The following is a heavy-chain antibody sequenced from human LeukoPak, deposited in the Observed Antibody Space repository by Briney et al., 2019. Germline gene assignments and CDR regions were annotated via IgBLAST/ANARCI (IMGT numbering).Heavy chain of an antibody. J-gene: IGHJ4*02. CDR2: IYTSGST. CDR1: GGSISGGSYY. V-gene: IGHV4-61*02. Sequence: SETLSLTCTVSGGSISGGSYYWSWIRQPAGKGLEWIGRIYTSGSTNYNPSLKSRVTISVDTSKNQFSLKLSSVTAADTAVYYCAREYYYGSGMDYWGQGTLVTVSS. D-gene: IGHD3-10*01. CDR3: AREYYYGSGMDY.